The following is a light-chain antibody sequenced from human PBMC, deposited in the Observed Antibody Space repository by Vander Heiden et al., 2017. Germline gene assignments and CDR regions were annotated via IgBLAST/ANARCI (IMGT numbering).Light chain of an antibody. CDR2: KAS. CDR3: QQDNTSLWT. CDR1: QSISTW. V-gene: IGKV1-5*03. J-gene: IGKJ1*01. Sequence: DIQMTQSPSTLSASVGDRVTITCRASQSISTWLAWYQQKPGKAPKLLIYKASSLESGVPSRFSGSGSGTEFTLTITSLQPDDFATYYCQQDNTSLWTFGQGTKVEIK.